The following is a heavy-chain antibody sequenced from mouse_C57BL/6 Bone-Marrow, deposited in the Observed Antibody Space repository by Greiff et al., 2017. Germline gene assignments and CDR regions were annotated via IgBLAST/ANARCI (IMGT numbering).Heavy chain of an antibody. CDR1: GYTFTSYW. J-gene: IGHJ4*01. D-gene: IGHD6-1*01. CDR3: ARGPPGY. V-gene: IGHV1-50*01. Sequence: VQLQQPGAELVKPGASVKLSCKASGYTFTSYWMQWVKQRPGQGLEWIGEIDPSDSYTNYNQKFKGKATLTVDTSSRTAYMQLSSLTSEDSAVYYCARGPPGYWGQGTSVTVSS. CDR2: IDPSDSYT.